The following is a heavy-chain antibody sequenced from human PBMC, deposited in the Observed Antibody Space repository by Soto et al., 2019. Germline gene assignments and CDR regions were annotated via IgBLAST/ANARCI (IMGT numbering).Heavy chain of an antibody. J-gene: IGHJ4*02. CDR1: GGSFSSYT. Sequence: QVQLVQSGAEVRKPGSSVKVSCKASGGSFSSYTINWVRKAPGQGLEWMGGIVPIFGTTYYAQNFQGRVTITADKSTSTVYMELSSLRSEDTALFYCATDEGSTTTFDYWGQGTLVTVSS. CDR3: ATDEGSTTTFDY. CDR2: IVPIFGTT. D-gene: IGHD5-12*01. V-gene: IGHV1-69*06.